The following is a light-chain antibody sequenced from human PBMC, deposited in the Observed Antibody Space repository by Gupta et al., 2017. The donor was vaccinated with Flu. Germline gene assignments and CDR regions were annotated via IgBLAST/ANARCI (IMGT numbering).Light chain of an antibody. J-gene: IGLJ3*02. V-gene: IGLV3-19*01. CDR3: ESRDSSDNHLV. CDR1: SLRRYY. Sequence: SSELTQDPAVTVALGQTVRITCQGNSLRRYYAKWYQQKPGQAPLLVIHGKNNRPSGIPDRFSGSSSGNTASLTITGAQAEDEADYYCESRDSSDNHLVFGGGTKLTVL. CDR2: GKN.